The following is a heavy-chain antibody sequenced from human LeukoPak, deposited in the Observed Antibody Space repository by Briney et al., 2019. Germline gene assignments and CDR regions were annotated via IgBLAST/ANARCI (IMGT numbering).Heavy chain of an antibody. V-gene: IGHV1-69*13. J-gene: IGHJ4*02. CDR1: GYTFTSYG. D-gene: IGHD3-22*01. CDR2: IIPIFGTA. CDR3: ARSDDSSGYYFSNFDY. Sequence: SVKVSCKASGYTFTSYGISWVRQAPGQGLEWMRGIIPIFGTANYAQKFQGRVTITADESTSTAYMELSSLRSEDTAVYYCARSDDSSGYYFSNFDYWGQGTLVTVSS.